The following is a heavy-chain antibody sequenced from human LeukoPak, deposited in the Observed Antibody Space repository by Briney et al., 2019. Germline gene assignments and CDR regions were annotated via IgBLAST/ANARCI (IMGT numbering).Heavy chain of an antibody. CDR3: ARIGYSSSSLDF. D-gene: IGHD6-6*01. V-gene: IGHV3-7*03. CDR1: VFTFTNYW. Sequence: GGSLRLSCAASVFTFTNYWMTWVRQAPWKGLQWVANIKQDGSVKYYVDSVKGRFIISRDNAKNSLYLQMNSLRAEDTAVYNCARIGYSSSSLDFWGRGALVTVSS. J-gene: IGHJ4*02. CDR2: IKQDGSVK.